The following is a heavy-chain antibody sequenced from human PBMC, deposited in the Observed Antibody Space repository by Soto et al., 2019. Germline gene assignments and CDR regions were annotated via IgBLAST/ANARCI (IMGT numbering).Heavy chain of an antibody. V-gene: IGHV1-46*01. CDR2: INPSGGTT. J-gene: IGHJ5*02. Sequence: QVQLVQSGAEVKKPGASVTVSCKASGYTFTNYYIHWVRQAPGQGLEWMGLINPSGGTTTYAQKFQGRVTLTSDTSQSTVYMELSTLTSDDTAVYYCARDKRIGDYLCAPWGQAALVTVSS. CDR3: ARDKRIGDYLCAP. D-gene: IGHD4-17*01. CDR1: GYTFTNYY.